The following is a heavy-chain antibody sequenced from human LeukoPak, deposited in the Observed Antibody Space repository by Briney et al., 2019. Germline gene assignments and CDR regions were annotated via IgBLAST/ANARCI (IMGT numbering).Heavy chain of an antibody. Sequence: GGSLRLSCAASGFTFSSYGMHWVRQAPGKGLEWVAVIWYDGSNKYYADFVKGRFTISRDNSKNTLYLQMNSLRAEDTAVYYCARGLQVRYYYNYMDVWGKGTTVTVSS. CDR3: ARGLQVRYYYNYMDV. V-gene: IGHV3-33*01. J-gene: IGHJ6*03. CDR1: GFTFSSYG. D-gene: IGHD5-24*01. CDR2: IWYDGSNK.